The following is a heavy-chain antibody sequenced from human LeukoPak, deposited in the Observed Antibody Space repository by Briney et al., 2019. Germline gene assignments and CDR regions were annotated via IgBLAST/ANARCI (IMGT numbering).Heavy chain of an antibody. CDR2: ISSSSTYI. J-gene: IGHJ4*02. CDR3: ARDQHSSSWYIYDY. V-gene: IGHV3-21*01. CDR1: GFTFSSYT. Sequence: GGSLRLSCAASGFTFSSYTMNWVRQAPGKGLEWVSSISSSSTYIYYADSVKGRFTISRDNAKNSLYLQMNSLRAEDTAVYYCARDQHSSSWYIYDYWGQGTLVTVSS. D-gene: IGHD6-13*01.